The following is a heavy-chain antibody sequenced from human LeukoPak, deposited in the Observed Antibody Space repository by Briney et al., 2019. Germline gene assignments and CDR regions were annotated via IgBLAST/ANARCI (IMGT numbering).Heavy chain of an antibody. J-gene: IGHJ5*02. CDR2: IFHSGSS. CDR3: ARELWFVNAPGSWFDP. Sequence: SETLSLTCAVSGDSISSGDYSWSWIRQPSGKGLEWIGCIFHSGSSYYNPSLKSRVTISVDKSKNQFSPRLTSVTAADTAVYYCARELWFVNAPGSWFDPWGQGTLVTVSS. V-gene: IGHV4-30-2*01. CDR1: GDSISSGDYS. D-gene: IGHD3-10*01.